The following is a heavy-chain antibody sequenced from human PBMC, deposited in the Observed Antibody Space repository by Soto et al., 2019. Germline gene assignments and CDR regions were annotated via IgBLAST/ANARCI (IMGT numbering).Heavy chain of an antibody. CDR3: AKVVFDDYVWGSYRYGTDAFDI. CDR2: ISYDGSNK. Sequence: PGGSLRLSCAASGFTFSSYGMHWVRQAPGKGLEWVAVISYDGSNKYYADSVKGRFTISRDNSKNTLYLQMNSLRAEDTAVYYCAKVVFDDYVWGSYRYGTDAFDIWGQGTMVTVSS. D-gene: IGHD3-16*02. J-gene: IGHJ3*02. CDR1: GFTFSSYG. V-gene: IGHV3-30*18.